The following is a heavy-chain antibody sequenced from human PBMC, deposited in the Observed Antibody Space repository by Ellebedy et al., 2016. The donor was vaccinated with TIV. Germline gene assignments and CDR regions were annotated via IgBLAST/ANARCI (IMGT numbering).Heavy chain of an antibody. V-gene: IGHV4-39*01. D-gene: IGHD3-16*02. CDR2: IYEPGTT. J-gene: IGHJ6*02. CDR3: ARPNRSHDYYYGMDV. Sequence: MPSETLSLTCIVSGDPIRSRTYFWAWIRQPPGKGLEWLGSIYEPGTTHYNPSLKNRVTIFVDTSKDQFSLRLTSVTAADTAVYYCARPNRSHDYYYGMDVWGPGTTVTVSS. CDR1: GDPIRSRTYF.